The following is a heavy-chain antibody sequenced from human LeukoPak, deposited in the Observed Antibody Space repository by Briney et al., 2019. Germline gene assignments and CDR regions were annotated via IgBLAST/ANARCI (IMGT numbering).Heavy chain of an antibody. CDR1: GFRFSGYG. CDR3: AKERRLYYASGSPFDY. V-gene: IGHV3-30*18. CDR2: ISYDGGNE. Sequence: QPGKSLRLSCAASGFRFSGYGMHWVRQVPGKGQESVACISYDGGNEYYADSVKGRFTISRENSKNTLHLQMNSLTAEDTAVYYCAKERRLYYASGSPFDYWGQGILVTVSS. D-gene: IGHD3-10*01. J-gene: IGHJ4*02.